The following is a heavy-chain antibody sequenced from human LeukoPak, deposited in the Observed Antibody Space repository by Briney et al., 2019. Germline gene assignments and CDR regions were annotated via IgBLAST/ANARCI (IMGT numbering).Heavy chain of an antibody. D-gene: IGHD6-13*01. Sequence: SETLSLTCAVYGGSFSGYYWSWIRQPPGKGLEWIGEINHSGSTNYNPSLKSRVTISVDTSKNQFSLKLSSVTAADTAVYYCASTAIAAAGKLNYWGQGTLVTVSS. V-gene: IGHV4-34*01. CDR3: ASTAIAAAGKLNY. CDR1: GGSFSGYY. CDR2: INHSGST. J-gene: IGHJ4*02.